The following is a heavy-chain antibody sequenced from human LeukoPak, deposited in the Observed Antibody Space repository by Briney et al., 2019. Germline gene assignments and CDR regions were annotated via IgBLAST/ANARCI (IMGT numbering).Heavy chain of an antibody. CDR3: AKDALYSNYGYYGMDV. V-gene: IGHV3-9*01. CDR2: ISWNSGSI. CDR1: GFTFDGYA. D-gene: IGHD4-11*01. Sequence: GRSLRLSCAASGFTFDGYAMHWVRQAPGKGLESVSGISWNSGSIGYADSVKGRFTISRDNAKNSLYLQMNSLRAEDTALYYCAKDALYSNYGYYGMDVWGQGTTVTVSS. J-gene: IGHJ6*02.